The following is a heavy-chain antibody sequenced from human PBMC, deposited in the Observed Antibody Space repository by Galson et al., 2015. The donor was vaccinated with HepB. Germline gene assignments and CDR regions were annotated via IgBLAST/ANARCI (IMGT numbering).Heavy chain of an antibody. D-gene: IGHD5-12*01. Sequence: SLRLSCAASGFTFSSYGMHWVRQAPGKGLEWVAVISCDGSNKYYADSVKGRFTISRDNSKNTLYLQMNSLRAEDTAVYYCAKPRGYSGYESDYWGQGTLVTVSS. CDR3: AKPRGYSGYESDY. V-gene: IGHV3-30*18. CDR2: ISCDGSNK. J-gene: IGHJ4*02. CDR1: GFTFSSYG.